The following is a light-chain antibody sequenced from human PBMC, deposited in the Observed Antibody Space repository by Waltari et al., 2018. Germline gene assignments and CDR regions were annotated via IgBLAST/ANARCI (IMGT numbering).Light chain of an antibody. CDR3: QHYLRLPVT. Sequence: EIVLTQSPGTLSLSPGESATLSCRTSQSVTRALAWYQQKPGQAPRLLIYSASNRATGIPDRFSGSGSGTDFSLTISSLEPEDFAVYYCQHYLRLPVTFGQGTKVEVK. CDR2: SAS. J-gene: IGKJ1*01. CDR1: QSVTRA. V-gene: IGKV3-20*01.